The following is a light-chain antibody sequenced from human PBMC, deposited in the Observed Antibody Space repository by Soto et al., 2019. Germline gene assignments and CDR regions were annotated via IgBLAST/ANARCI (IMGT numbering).Light chain of an antibody. V-gene: IGKV1-5*01. CDR3: QQYNQYPRT. J-gene: IGKJ1*01. CDR1: QSISSW. CDR2: DAS. Sequence: DIQMTQSPSTLSASVGDRVTITCRASQSISSWLAWYQQKPGKAPKLLIYDASSLESGVPSRFSGSGSGTEFTLTISSLQTDDFATYYCQQYNQYPRTFGQGTKVDIK.